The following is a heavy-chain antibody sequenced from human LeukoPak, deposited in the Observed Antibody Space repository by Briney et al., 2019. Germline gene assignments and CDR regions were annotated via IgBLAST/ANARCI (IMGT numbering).Heavy chain of an antibody. J-gene: IGHJ3*02. CDR3: ARVTIFGVAADAFDI. D-gene: IGHD3-3*01. CDR2: VSGRGDYT. CDR1: GFTFSNYA. Sequence: GGSLRLSCAASGFTFSNYAMSWVRQAPGKGLEWVSSVSGRGDYTSYADSVKGRFSISRDNAKNSLYLQMNSLRAEDTAVYYCARVTIFGVAADAFDIWGQGTMVTVSS. V-gene: IGHV3-23*01.